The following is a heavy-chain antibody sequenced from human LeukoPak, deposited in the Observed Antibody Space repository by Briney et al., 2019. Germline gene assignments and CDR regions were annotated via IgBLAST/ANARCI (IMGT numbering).Heavy chain of an antibody. J-gene: IGHJ4*02. Sequence: PGGSLRLSCAASGFTFKSYSMNWVRQAPGKGLEWVSTISSYGTYIYYANSVRGRFTISRDNAEISLYLQMDSLRADDTAVYYCARDLSLGDPGGFDFWGRGTLVTVSS. CDR1: GFTFKSYS. D-gene: IGHD3-16*01. V-gene: IGHV3-21*01. CDR3: ARDLSLGDPGGFDF. CDR2: ISSYGTYI.